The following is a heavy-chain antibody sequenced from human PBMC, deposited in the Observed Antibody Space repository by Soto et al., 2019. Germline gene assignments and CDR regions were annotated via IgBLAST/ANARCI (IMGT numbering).Heavy chain of an antibody. Sequence: GKGLEWMGIIYPGDSDTRYSPSFQGQVTISADKSINTAYLQWSSLKASDTAMYYCARDYCSGTTCYVFDYWGHGTQVTVSS. D-gene: IGHD2-2*01. CDR3: ARDYCSGTTCYVFDY. V-gene: IGHV5-51*01. CDR2: IYPGDSDT. J-gene: IGHJ5*01.